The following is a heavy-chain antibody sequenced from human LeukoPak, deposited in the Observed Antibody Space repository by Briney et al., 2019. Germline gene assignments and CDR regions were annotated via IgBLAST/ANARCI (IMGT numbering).Heavy chain of an antibody. J-gene: IGHJ6*02. CDR1: GFTSSSYA. Sequence: GGSLRLSCAASGFTSSSYAMHWVRQAPGKGLEWVAVISYDGSNKYYADSVKGRFTISRDNSKNTLYLQMNSLRAEDTAVYYCARDWSGMDVWGQGTTVTVSS. CDR3: ARDWSGMDV. CDR2: ISYDGSNK. V-gene: IGHV3-30-3*01.